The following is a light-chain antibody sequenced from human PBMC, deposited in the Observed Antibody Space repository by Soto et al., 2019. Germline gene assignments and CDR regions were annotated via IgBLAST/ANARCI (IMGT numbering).Light chain of an antibody. J-gene: IGKJ3*01. V-gene: IGKV3-11*01. Sequence: EIVLTQSPATLSLSPGERATLSCRASQSVSSYLAWYQQKPGQAPRLLIYDASNRATGIPDRFSGSGSGTDFTLTINTLEPEDFAVYYCQQRSNWPVTFGPGTKLYIK. CDR3: QQRSNWPVT. CDR1: QSVSSY. CDR2: DAS.